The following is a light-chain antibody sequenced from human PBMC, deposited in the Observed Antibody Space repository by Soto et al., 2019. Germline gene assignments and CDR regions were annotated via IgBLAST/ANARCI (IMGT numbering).Light chain of an antibody. CDR1: QIFSSSY. CDR3: QQYGSSPIT. CDR2: GAS. J-gene: IGKJ1*01. Sequence: EIVLTQSPGTLSLSPGERATLSCRASQIFSSSYVAWYQQKPGQAPRLLIYGASSRATGIPDRFSGSGSGTDFTLTISRLEPEDFAMYYCQQYGSSPITFGQGTKVDIK. V-gene: IGKV3-20*01.